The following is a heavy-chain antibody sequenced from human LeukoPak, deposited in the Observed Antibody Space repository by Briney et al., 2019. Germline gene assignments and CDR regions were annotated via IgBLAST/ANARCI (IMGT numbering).Heavy chain of an antibody. V-gene: IGHV4-59*08. J-gene: IGHJ5*02. CDR2: IYYSGST. CDR3: ARHFKHVRSGTQHWFDP. CDR1: GGSLSSYY. D-gene: IGHD1-14*01. Sequence: SETLSLTCTVSGGSLSSYYWSWIRQPPGKGLEWIGYIYYSGSTNYNPSLKSRVTISVDTSKNQFSLKLSSVTAADTAVYYCARHFKHVRSGTQHWFDPWGQGTLVTVSS.